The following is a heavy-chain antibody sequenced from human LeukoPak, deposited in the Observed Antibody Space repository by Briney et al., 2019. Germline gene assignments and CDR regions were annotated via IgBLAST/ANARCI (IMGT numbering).Heavy chain of an antibody. Sequence: GGSLRLSCSASGFTFRSYEMKWVRQAPGEGREGGSYISSGGSTTYHADSVKGRFTSSRDHAKNLLYLQMNSLRGEDTAVYYCARVQQPSGIQGYYYGMDVWGQGTTVTVSS. V-gene: IGHV3-48*03. CDR1: GFTFRSYE. J-gene: IGHJ6*02. CDR2: ISSGGSTT. CDR3: ARVQQPSGIQGYYYGMDV. D-gene: IGHD6-13*01.